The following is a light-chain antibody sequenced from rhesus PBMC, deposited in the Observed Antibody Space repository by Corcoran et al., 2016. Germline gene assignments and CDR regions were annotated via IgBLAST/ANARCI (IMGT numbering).Light chain of an antibody. CDR3: QQYYDYPLT. CDR1: QNIYTN. J-gene: IGKJ4*01. V-gene: IGKV1-44*03. CDR2: GTS. Sequence: DIQMTQSPSALSASVGDRVTISCRASQNIYTNLAWYQQKPGKAPKFLMFGTSILQAGIPSRFSGSGSGTDVTLTISSLQPEDSATYYCQQYYDYPLTVGGGTKVESK.